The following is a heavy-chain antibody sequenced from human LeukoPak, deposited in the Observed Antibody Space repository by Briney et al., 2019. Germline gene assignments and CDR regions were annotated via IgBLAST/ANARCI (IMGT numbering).Heavy chain of an antibody. CDR2: MFTSGGT. CDR3: AREDSSGWSTPSWYFDL. J-gene: IGHJ2*01. D-gene: IGHD6-19*01. V-gene: IGHV4-4*07. CDR1: GDSIGSNY. Sequence: SETLSLTCTVSGDSIGSNYWSWIRQPAGKGLEWIGRMFTSGGTHKNPSLKSRATMSLDTSKNQFSLKLSSVTAADTAVYYCAREDSSGWSTPSWYFDLWGRGTLVTVSS.